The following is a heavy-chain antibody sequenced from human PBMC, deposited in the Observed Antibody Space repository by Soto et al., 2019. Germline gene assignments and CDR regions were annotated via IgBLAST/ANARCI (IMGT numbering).Heavy chain of an antibody. J-gene: IGHJ6*02. D-gene: IGHD5-18*01. V-gene: IGHV1-18*01. CDR1: GYTFTSYG. CDR2: ISAYNGNT. Sequence: QVQLVQSGAEVKKPGASVKVSCKASGYTFTSYGISWVRQAPGQGLEWMGWISAYNGNTNYAQKLQGRVTMTTDTSTSTAYMELRSLRSDDTAVYYCARDLTAMVENYYDCMDGWGQGTTVTVSS. CDR3: ARDLTAMVENYYDCMDG.